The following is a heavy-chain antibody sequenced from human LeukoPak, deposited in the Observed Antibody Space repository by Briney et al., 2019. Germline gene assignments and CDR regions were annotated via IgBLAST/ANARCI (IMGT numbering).Heavy chain of an antibody. CDR1: GGSISSGGYY. D-gene: IGHD3-22*01. CDR3: ARATYYYDSSGYYWVIDY. CDR2: IYYSRST. Sequence: SETLSLTCTVSGGSISSGGYYWSWIRQHPGKGLEWIGYIYYSRSTYYNPSLKSRVTISVDTSKNQFSLKLSSVTAADTAVYYCARATYYYDSSGYYWVIDYWGQGTLVTVSS. V-gene: IGHV4-31*03. J-gene: IGHJ4*02.